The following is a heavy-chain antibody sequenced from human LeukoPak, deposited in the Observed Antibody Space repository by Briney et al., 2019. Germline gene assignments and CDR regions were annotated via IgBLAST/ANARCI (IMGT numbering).Heavy chain of an antibody. V-gene: IGHV1-8*01. CDR2: TNPHSGQT. CDR3: VRVTSGRMDFDY. J-gene: IGHJ4*02. CDR1: GYTFTTYD. D-gene: IGHD6-19*01. Sequence: GASVKVSCKASGYTFTTYDINWVRQVPGQGLEWMGWTNPHSGQTGYVLKFQGRVTMTRDTSISTAYMELSSLTSEDTDVYYCVRVTSGRMDFDYWGQGTLVTVSS.